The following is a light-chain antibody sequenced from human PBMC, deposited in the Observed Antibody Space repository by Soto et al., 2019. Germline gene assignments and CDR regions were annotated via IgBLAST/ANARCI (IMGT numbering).Light chain of an antibody. CDR3: QQDDSSPWT. CDR2: DAS. J-gene: IGKJ1*01. Sequence: DIQLTQSPSFLSASIGDRVTITCRASQGISSYLAWYQQKPGKAPKLLIYDASTLQSGVPSRFSGSGSGTEFSLTISSLQPEEFASYYCQQDDSSPWTFGQGTKVEIK. V-gene: IGKV1-9*01. CDR1: QGISSY.